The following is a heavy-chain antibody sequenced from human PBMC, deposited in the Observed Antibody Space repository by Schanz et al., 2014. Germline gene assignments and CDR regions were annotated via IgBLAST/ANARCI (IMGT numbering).Heavy chain of an antibody. J-gene: IGHJ4*02. CDR1: GYTFTSYG. D-gene: IGHD3-9*01. Sequence: QVQLVQSGAEVKKPGASVKVSCKASGYTFTSYGISWVRQAPGQGLEWMGWISAYNGNTKYPQKLQGRVTMTTDTSTSTAYMELRSLRSGDTAVYYCARDAAEFYDILTEEDYWGQGTLVTVSS. CDR2: ISAYNGNT. CDR3: ARDAAEFYDILTEEDY. V-gene: IGHV1-18*01.